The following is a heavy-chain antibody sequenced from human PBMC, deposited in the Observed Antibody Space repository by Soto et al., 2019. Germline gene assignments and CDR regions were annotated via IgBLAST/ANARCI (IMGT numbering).Heavy chain of an antibody. CDR2: VSYDGSNK. Sequence: QVQLVESGGGVVQPGRSLRLSCAASGFTFSSDGMHWVRQAPGKGLEWVAIVSYDGSNKYYADSVKGRFTISRDNSRNTLYLQMNSLRAEDTAVYYCAKALGELSPESYDYWGQGTLVTVSS. J-gene: IGHJ4*02. CDR1: GFTFSSDG. D-gene: IGHD3-16*02. CDR3: AKALGELSPESYDY. V-gene: IGHV3-30*18.